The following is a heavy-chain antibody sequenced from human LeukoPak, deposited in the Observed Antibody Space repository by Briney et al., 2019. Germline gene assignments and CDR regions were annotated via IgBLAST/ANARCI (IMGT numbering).Heavy chain of an antibody. J-gene: IGHJ6*02. D-gene: IGHD1-14*01. CDR1: GGSISSYY. CDR3: AGITGGYYGMDV. V-gene: IGHV4-59*01. Sequence: PSETLSLTCTVSGGSISSYYWSCIRQPPGKGLEWIGYVSYSGSTNYNPSLKSRVTISVDTSKNQFSLKLSSVTAADTAVYYCAGITGGYYGMDVWGQGTTVTVSS. CDR2: VSYSGST.